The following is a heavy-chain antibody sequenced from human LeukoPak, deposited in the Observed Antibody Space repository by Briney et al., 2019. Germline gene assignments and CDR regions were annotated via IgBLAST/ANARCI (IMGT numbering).Heavy chain of an antibody. CDR1: GFTFSSYA. CDR2: INSHGDST. D-gene: IGHD2-2*01. Sequence: GGSLRLSCAASGFTFSSYAMSWVRQAPGKGLEWVSTINSHGDSTYYADSVKGRFTISRSNSRNTLYLQMSTLRAEYTAVYYCATSSTLIVVVPTATRDYWGQGTLVTVSS. CDR3: ATSSTLIVVVPTATRDY. V-gene: IGHV3-23*01. J-gene: IGHJ4*02.